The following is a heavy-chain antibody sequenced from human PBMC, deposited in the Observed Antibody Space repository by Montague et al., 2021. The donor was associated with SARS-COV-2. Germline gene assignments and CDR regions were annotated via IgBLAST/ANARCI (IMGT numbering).Heavy chain of an antibody. J-gene: IGHJ4*02. CDR2: VYNRTST. V-gene: IGHV4-4*07. D-gene: IGHD1-20*01. CDR3: VRDQGRSNWNYPDY. CDR1: GDSISGYY. Sequence: SETLSLTCTVSGDSISGYYWGWFRYWAGKTQAWIGRVYNRTSTTYNSSLKSRVTKKVDTSKNQFSLKLSSVTAADTAVYYCVRDQGRSNWNYPDYCGQ.